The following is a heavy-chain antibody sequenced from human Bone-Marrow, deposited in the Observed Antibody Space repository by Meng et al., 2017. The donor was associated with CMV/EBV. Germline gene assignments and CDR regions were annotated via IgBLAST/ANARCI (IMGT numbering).Heavy chain of an antibody. CDR2: IYYSGST. Sequence: SEPLSLTCTVSGGSISSSSYYWGWIRQPPGKGLEWIGSIYYSGSTYYNPSLKSRVTISVDTSKNQFSLKLSSVTAADTAVYYCARDAQYIIIPTRGFDYWGQGTLVTVSS. D-gene: IGHD3-10*01. CDR3: ARDAQYIIIPTRGFDY. J-gene: IGHJ4*02. V-gene: IGHV4-39*07. CDR1: GGSISSSSYY.